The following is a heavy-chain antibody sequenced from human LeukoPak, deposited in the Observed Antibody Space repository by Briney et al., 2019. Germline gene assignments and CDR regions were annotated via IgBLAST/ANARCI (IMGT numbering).Heavy chain of an antibody. V-gene: IGHV3-23*01. CDR2: ISGSGAST. Sequence: TGGSLRLSCAVSGFTFSSYDMSWVRQAPGKGLEWVSAISGSGASTYYADSVKGRFTISRDNSKSTLYLQMNSLRAEDTAVYYCAKDTRSAWYGGRLRFDYWGQGTLVTVSS. J-gene: IGHJ4*02. CDR1: GFTFSSYD. D-gene: IGHD6-19*01. CDR3: AKDTRSAWYGGRLRFDY.